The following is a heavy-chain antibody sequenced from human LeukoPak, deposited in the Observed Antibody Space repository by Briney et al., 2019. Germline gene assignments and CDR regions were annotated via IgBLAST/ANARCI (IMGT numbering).Heavy chain of an antibody. Sequence: PGGSLRLSCAASGFTFSSYGMHWVRQAPGKGLEWVAVISYDGSNKYYADSVKGRFTISRDNSKNTLYLQMNSLRAEDTAVYYCAKGDGNYYDSSGYPGDLGQGTLVTVSS. V-gene: IGHV3-30*18. CDR3: AKGDGNYYDSSGYPGD. CDR1: GFTFSSYG. D-gene: IGHD3-22*01. J-gene: IGHJ4*02. CDR2: ISYDGSNK.